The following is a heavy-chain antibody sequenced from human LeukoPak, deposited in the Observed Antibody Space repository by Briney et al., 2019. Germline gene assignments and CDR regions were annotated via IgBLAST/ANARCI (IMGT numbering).Heavy chain of an antibody. D-gene: IGHD2-2*01. CDR1: GGSFSGYY. Sequence: SETLSLTCAVYGGSFSGYYWSWIHQPPGKGLEWIGEINHSGSTNYNPSLKSRVTISVDTSKNQFSLKLSSVTAADTAVYYCARAPYCSSTSCADGGYYYYGMDVWGQGTTVTVSS. J-gene: IGHJ6*02. CDR3: ARAPYCSSTSCADGGYYYYGMDV. CDR2: INHSGST. V-gene: IGHV4-34*01.